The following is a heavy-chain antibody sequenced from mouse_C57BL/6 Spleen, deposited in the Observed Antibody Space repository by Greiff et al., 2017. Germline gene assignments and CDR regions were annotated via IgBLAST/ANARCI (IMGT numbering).Heavy chain of an antibody. CDR1: GYAFTNYL. J-gene: IGHJ4*01. D-gene: IGHD2-3*01. V-gene: IGHV1-54*01. CDR2: INPGSGGT. Sequence: VQLQQSGAELVRPGTSVKVSCKASGYAFTNYLIEWVKQRPGQGLEWIGVINPGSGGTNYNEKFKGKATLTADKSSSTAYMQLSSLTSEDSAVYFCARWLLPDYYAMDYWGQGTSVTVSS. CDR3: ARWLLPDYYAMDY.